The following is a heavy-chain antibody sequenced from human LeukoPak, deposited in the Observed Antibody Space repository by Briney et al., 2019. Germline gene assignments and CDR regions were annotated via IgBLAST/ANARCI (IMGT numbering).Heavy chain of an antibody. V-gene: IGHV4-59*08. CDR3: AKWASDNRAFDL. D-gene: IGHD2-8*01. CDR1: GTSITSYY. CDR2: GHYSGNT. Sequence: SETLSLTCTVSGTSITSYYWNWIRQAPGQGPEWIGYGHYSGNTMYNPPLKSRVAISVDTSKNQFSLRLSSVTAADTAVYFCAKWASDNRAFDLWGQGTLVTVSS. J-gene: IGHJ4*02.